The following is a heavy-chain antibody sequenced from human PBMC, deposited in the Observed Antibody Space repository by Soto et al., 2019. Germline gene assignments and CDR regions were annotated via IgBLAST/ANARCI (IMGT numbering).Heavy chain of an antibody. J-gene: IGHJ4*02. CDR1: GGSISSYY. Sequence: SETLSLTCTVSGGSISSYYWSWIRQPPGKGLEWIGHIYYSGSTDYDPSLKSRGTISVDTSKNQCSLNLTSVTAADTAVYYCARAPLYPDYRGQGTLVTVSS. CDR2: IYYSGST. D-gene: IGHD2-2*02. CDR3: ARAPLYPDY. V-gene: IGHV4-59*12.